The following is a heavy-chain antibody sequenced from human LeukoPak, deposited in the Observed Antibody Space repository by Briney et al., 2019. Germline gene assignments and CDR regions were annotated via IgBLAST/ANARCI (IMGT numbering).Heavy chain of an antibody. D-gene: IGHD3-10*01. CDR3: ARGRGWFGELRKRWFDP. V-gene: IGHV4-34*01. J-gene: IGHJ5*02. CDR2: INHSGST. Sequence: SEALSLTCAVYGGSFSGYYWSWIRQPPGKGLEWIGEINHSGSTNYNPSLKSRVTISVDTSKNQFSLKLSSVTAADTAVYYCARGRGWFGELRKRWFDPWGQGTLGSVSS. CDR1: GGSFSGYY.